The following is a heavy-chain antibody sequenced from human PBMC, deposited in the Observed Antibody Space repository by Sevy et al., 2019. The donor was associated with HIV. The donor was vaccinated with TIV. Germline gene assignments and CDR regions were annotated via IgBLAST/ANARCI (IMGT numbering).Heavy chain of an antibody. CDR2: ISHDGINE. CDR1: GFSFSYYG. Sequence: GGSLRLSCIGSGFSFSYYGIHWVRQAPGKGLDWVALISHDGINEYYADSVKGRFTISRDNSKNTVYLEMNSLRNEDTAIYFCANAYSGSYSHCYLYALDVWGQGTTVTVSS. CDR3: ANAYSGSYSHCYLYALDV. D-gene: IGHD1-26*01. J-gene: IGHJ6*02. V-gene: IGHV3-30*18.